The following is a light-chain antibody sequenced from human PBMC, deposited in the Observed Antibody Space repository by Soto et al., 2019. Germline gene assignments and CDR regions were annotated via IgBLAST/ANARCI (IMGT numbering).Light chain of an antibody. CDR2: LGS. J-gene: IGKJ5*01. V-gene: IGKV2-28*01. CDR3: MQALQTSIT. Sequence: DIVMTQSPLSLPVTPGEPASISCRSSQSLLHSNGYNYLDWYLQKPGQSPQLLIYLGSNRASGVPDRFSGSGSGKDFTLKINRVEAEDGGVYYCMQALQTSITFGQGTRLEIK. CDR1: QSLLHSNGYNY.